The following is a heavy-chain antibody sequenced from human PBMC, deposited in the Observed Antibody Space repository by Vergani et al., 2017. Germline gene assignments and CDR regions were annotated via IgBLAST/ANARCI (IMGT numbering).Heavy chain of an antibody. CDR3: TKGSGGYTGYFFDY. D-gene: IGHD5-12*01. CDR2: VSGSSATP. Sequence: EVQLLESGGGLVQPGGSLRLSCEASGFSFPGYAMSWVRQAPGKGLEWVSSVSGSSATPYYADSVKGRFIISGDNSKNTLHLQMNSLRADDTAVCYCTKGSGGYTGYFFDYLGQGNLANVSS. J-gene: IGHJ4*02. V-gene: IGHV3-23*01. CDR1: GFSFPGYA.